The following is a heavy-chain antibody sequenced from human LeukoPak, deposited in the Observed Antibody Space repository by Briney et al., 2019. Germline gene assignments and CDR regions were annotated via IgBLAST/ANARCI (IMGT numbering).Heavy chain of an antibody. J-gene: IGHJ4*02. CDR2: IYYGGST. CDR3: ARERGDYDFWSGYCDY. V-gene: IGHV4-31*03. Sequence: SETPSLTCTVSGGSISSGGYYWSWIRQHPGKGLEWIGYIYYGGSTYYNPSLKSRVTISVDTSKNQFSLKLSSVTAADTAVYYCARERGDYDFWSGYCDYWGQGTLVTVSS. D-gene: IGHD3-3*01. CDR1: GGSISSGGYY.